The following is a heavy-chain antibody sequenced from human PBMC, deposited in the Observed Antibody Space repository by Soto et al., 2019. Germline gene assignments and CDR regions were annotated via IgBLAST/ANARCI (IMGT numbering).Heavy chain of an antibody. CDR2: LSWNSGDT. J-gene: IGHJ4*02. V-gene: IGHV3-9*01. CDR1: GFNFDDYA. CDR3: AKDRIAARGFAFDY. D-gene: IGHD6-25*01. Sequence: GGSLRLSCAASGFNFDDYAMHWVRQAPGKGLEWVSGLSWNSGDTDYVDSVKGRFTISRDNAKNSLYLQMNGLRPEDTAFYYCAKDRIAARGFAFDYWGQGTLVTVSS.